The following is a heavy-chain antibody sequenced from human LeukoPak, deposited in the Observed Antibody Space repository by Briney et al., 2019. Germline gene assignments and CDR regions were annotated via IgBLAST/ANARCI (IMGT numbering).Heavy chain of an antibody. D-gene: IGHD6-19*01. CDR2: IYPGDSDT. V-gene: IGHV5-51*01. J-gene: IGHJ3*02. Sequence: GESLKISCKGSGYSFTSYWIGWVRQMPGKGLEWMGIIYPGDSDTRYSPSFQGQVTISADKSISTAYLQCSSLKASDTAMYYCARQSVAGTSAFDIWGQGTMVTVSS. CDR1: GYSFTSYW. CDR3: ARQSVAGTSAFDI.